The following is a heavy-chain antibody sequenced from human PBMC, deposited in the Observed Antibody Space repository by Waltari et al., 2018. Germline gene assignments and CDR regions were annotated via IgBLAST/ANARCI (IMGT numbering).Heavy chain of an antibody. CDR2: IWFDVSDK. Sequence: QVNLVESGGGVVQPGGSLRLSCATSGFTFSNFGMHWVRQAPGKGLEGVSLIWFDVSDKFYADSVRGRLASSRDNSARTLYLHMDSLRLDDTAMYYCAKDAFGNTFLDFWGQGTLVTVSS. D-gene: IGHD2-2*02. J-gene: IGHJ4*02. V-gene: IGHV3-30*02. CDR3: AKDAFGNTFLDF. CDR1: GFTFSNFG.